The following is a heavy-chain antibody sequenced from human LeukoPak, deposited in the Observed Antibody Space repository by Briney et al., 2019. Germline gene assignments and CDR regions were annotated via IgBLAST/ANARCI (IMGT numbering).Heavy chain of an antibody. CDR3: ARHTRPGYSGYENALDI. J-gene: IGHJ3*02. D-gene: IGHD5-12*01. Sequence: SETLSLTCAVYGGSFSGYYWSWIRQPPGKGLEWIGEINHSGSTNYNPPLQSRVTISVDTSSNQFSLKLSSVTAADTALYYCARHTRPGYSGYENALDIWGQGTMVTVSS. V-gene: IGHV4-34*01. CDR1: GGSFSGYY. CDR2: INHSGST.